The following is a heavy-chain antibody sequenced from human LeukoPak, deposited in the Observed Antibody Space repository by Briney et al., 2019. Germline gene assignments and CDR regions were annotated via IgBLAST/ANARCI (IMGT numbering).Heavy chain of an antibody. D-gene: IGHD3-22*01. V-gene: IGHV1-69*04. CDR3: ARGTPITMIVDSPDAFDI. Sequence: SVKVSCKASGGTFSSYAISWVRQAPGQGLEWMGRIIPILGIANYAQKFQGRVTITADKSTSTAYMELSSLRSEDTAVYYCARGTPITMIVDSPDAFDIWGQGTMVTVSS. J-gene: IGHJ3*02. CDR2: IIPILGIA. CDR1: GGTFSSYA.